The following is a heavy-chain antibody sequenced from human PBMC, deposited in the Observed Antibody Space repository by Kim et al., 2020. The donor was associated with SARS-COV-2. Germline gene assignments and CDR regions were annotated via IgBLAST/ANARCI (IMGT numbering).Heavy chain of an antibody. Sequence: GGSLRLSCAASGFAFQDYAMHWVRLVPGKGLEWVSGISWNGGSIGYADSVMGRFTVSRDNAKNTLFLQMSSLRPEDTAFYYCTKDRDTHGNYRGRDFDSWGRGTLVTVSS. CDR2: ISWNGGSI. D-gene: IGHD1-7*01. CDR3: TKDRDTHGNYRGRDFDS. V-gene: IGHV3-9*01. CDR1: GFAFQDYA. J-gene: IGHJ4*02.